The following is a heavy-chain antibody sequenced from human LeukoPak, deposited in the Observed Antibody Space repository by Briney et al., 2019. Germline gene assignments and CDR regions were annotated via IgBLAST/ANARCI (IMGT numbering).Heavy chain of an antibody. CDR1: GYTFTSYG. CDR2: ISAYNGNT. D-gene: IGHD3-10*01. V-gene: IGHV1-18*01. J-gene: IGHJ4*02. CDR3: ARDSSYTKLWFGEEGGSEFAVGDDY. Sequence: GASVKVSCKASGYTFTSYGISWVRQAPGQGLEWMGWISAYNGNTNYAQKLQGRVTMTTDTSTSTAYMELRSLRSDDTAVYYCARDSSYTKLWFGEEGGSEFAVGDDYWGQGTLVTVSS.